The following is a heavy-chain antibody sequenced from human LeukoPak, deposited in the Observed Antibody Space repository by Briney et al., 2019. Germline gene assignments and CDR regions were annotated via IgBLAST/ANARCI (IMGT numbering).Heavy chain of an antibody. Sequence: ASVKVSCKASGHIFINYDISWVRQAPGQGLEWMGWISAYNGNTNYAQKLQGRVTMTTDTSTSTAYMELRSLRSDDTAVYYCARCCYSNTCYSPWFDPWGQGTLVTVSS. CDR1: GHIFINYD. J-gene: IGHJ5*02. CDR2: ISAYNGNT. CDR3: ARCCYSNTCYSPWFDP. V-gene: IGHV1-18*01. D-gene: IGHD2/OR15-2a*01.